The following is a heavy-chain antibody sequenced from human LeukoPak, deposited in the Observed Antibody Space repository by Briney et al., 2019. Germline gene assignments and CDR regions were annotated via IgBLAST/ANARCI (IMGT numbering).Heavy chain of an antibody. Sequence: GGSLRLSCAASGFTVSSKYMNWVRQDPGKGLEWVALIYSGGSTYYADSVKGRFTISRANSNNTLYLQMNSLRAEDTAVYYCASQANHDFWSAIDYWGQGTLVTVSS. CDR1: GFTVSSKY. CDR2: IYSGGST. J-gene: IGHJ4*02. V-gene: IGHV3-53*01. CDR3: ASQANHDFWSAIDY. D-gene: IGHD3-3*01.